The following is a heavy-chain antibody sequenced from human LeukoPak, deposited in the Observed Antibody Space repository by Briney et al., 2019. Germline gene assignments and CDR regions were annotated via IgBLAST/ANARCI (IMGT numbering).Heavy chain of an antibody. CDR3: ASRIAAAGSGAFDI. J-gene: IGHJ3*02. CDR2: IYPADSDT. CDR1: GYSFSTYW. V-gene: IGHV5-51*01. D-gene: IGHD6-13*01. Sequence: GESLKISCKGSGYSFSTYWIGWVRQMPEKGLEWMGIIYPADSDTRYSPSFQGQVTISADKSISTAYLQWSSLKASDTAMYYCASRIAAAGSGAFDIWGQGTMVTVSS.